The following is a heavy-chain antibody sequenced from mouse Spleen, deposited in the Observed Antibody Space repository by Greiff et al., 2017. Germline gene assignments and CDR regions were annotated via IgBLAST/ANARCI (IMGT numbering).Heavy chain of an antibody. Sequence: EVKLMESGPGLVKPSQSLSLTCSVTGYSITSGYYWNWIRQFPGNKLEWMGYISYDGSNNYNPSLKNRISITRDTSKNQFFLKLNSVTTEDTATYYCARDHYDGSYAYWYFDVWGAGTTVTVSS. J-gene: IGHJ1*01. D-gene: IGHD1-1*01. V-gene: IGHV3-6*01. CDR2: ISYDGSN. CDR3: ARDHYDGSYAYWYFDV. CDR1: GYSITSGYY.